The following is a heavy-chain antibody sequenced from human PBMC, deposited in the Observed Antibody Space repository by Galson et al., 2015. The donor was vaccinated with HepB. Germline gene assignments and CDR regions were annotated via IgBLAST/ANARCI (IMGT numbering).Heavy chain of an antibody. Sequence: SLRLSCAASGFTFEDYAMHWVRQAPGKGLEWVSGINWNSGSIGYADSVKGRFTISRDNAKNSLYLQMNSLRAEDTALYYCVKDSYIAARHFDSWGQGTLVTVSS. J-gene: IGHJ4*02. CDR2: INWNSGSI. D-gene: IGHD6-6*01. CDR3: VKDSYIAARHFDS. V-gene: IGHV3-9*01. CDR1: GFTFEDYA.